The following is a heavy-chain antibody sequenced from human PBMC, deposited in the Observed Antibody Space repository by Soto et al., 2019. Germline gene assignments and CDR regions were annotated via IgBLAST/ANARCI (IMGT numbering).Heavy chain of an antibody. CDR3: ARDPRTVTMIPAFDI. D-gene: IGHD3-22*01. Sequence: ASVKVSCKASGGTFSSYAFSWVRQAPGQGLEWMGGIIPIFGTANYAQKFQGRVTITADESTSTAYMELSSLRSEDTAVYYCARDPRTVTMIPAFDIWGQGTMVTVSS. CDR1: GGTFSSYA. V-gene: IGHV1-69*13. J-gene: IGHJ3*02. CDR2: IIPIFGTA.